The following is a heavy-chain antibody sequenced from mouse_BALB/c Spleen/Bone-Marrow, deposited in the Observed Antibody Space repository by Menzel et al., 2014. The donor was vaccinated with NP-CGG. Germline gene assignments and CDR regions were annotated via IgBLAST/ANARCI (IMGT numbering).Heavy chain of an antibody. J-gene: IGHJ4*01. Sequence: VQLKDSGGGLVEPGGSLKLSCAASGFTLIAYTMSWVRQTPEKRLEWVAYINNGGGSTYYPDTVKGRFTISRDNAKNTLYLQMSSLKSEDTAMYYCARHGEERPVLAMDYWGQGTSVTVSS. V-gene: IGHV5-12-2*01. CDR1: GFTLIAYT. CDR3: ARHGEERPVLAMDY. CDR2: INNGGGST. D-gene: IGHD2-14*01.